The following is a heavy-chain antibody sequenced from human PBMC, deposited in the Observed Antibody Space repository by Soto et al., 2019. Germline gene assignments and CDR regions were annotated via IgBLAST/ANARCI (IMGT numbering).Heavy chain of an antibody. CDR1: GFTFANAW. CDR3: ATGDSGSGTYYDAFHI. D-gene: IGHD3-10*01. Sequence: GSLRLSCAAAGFTFANAWMSWVRQAPGKGLEWVGRVKAETEGGTIEYGTSVKGRFIISRDDLEKTLYLQMHSLIAEDTAVYYCATGDSGSGTYYDAFHIWGQGTMVTVSS. V-gene: IGHV3-15*01. CDR2: VKAETEGGTI. J-gene: IGHJ3*02.